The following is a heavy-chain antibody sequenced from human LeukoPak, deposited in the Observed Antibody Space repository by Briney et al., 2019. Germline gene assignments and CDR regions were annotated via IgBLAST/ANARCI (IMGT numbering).Heavy chain of an antibody. J-gene: IGHJ4*02. CDR1: GFTFSNAW. D-gene: IGHD3-10*01. CDR3: TTDHDYGSGSYYNAGFR. Sequence: GGSLRLSCAASGFTFSNAWMSWVRQAPGKGLEWVGRIKSKTDGGTTDYAAPVKGRFTISRDDSKNTLYLQMNSLKTEDTAVYYCTTDHDYGSGSYYNAGFRWGQGTRVTVSS. V-gene: IGHV3-15*01. CDR2: IKSKTDGGTT.